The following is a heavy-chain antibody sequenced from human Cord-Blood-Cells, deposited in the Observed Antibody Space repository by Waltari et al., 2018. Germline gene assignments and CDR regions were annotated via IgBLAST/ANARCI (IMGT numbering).Heavy chain of an antibody. Sequence: EVQLVESGGGLVKPGGSLRLSCAASGFTFSSYSMNWVRQAPGKGVEGGSSIRRRSSYIYYADSVKGRFTISRHNAKNSLYLKMNSLRAEDTAVYYCARGGGSGYYFDSWSQVTLVTVSS. CDR1: GFTFSSYS. CDR3: ARGGGSGYYFDS. D-gene: IGHD3-22*01. J-gene: IGHJ4*02. V-gene: IGHV3-21*01. CDR2: IRRRSSYI.